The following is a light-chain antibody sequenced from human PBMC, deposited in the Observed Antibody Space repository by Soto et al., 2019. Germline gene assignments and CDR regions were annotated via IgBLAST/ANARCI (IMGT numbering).Light chain of an antibody. V-gene: IGLV2-23*02. Sequence: ALTQPASVSGSPGQSITISCTGTSSDVGSYNLVSWYQQHPGKAPKLMIYEVTQRPSGVANRFSGSKSGNTASLTISGLQAEDEADYYCCSYAPSSTYVFGPGTKLTVL. CDR2: EVT. CDR1: SSDVGSYNL. CDR3: CSYAPSSTYV. J-gene: IGLJ1*01.